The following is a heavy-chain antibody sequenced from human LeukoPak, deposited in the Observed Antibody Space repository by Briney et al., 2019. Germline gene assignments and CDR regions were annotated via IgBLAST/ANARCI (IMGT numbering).Heavy chain of an antibody. CDR3: AKTEQIWYAFDI. D-gene: IGHD5-18*01. CDR2: ISCYNGNT. V-gene: IGHV1-18*01. J-gene: IGHJ3*02. CDR1: GYTFSNYG. Sequence: ASVKVSCKASGYTFSNYGISWVRQAPGQGLGWMGWISCYNGNTKYAHNLLGRVTMTTDTSTSTHYMELSSLRSDDTAAYYCAKTEQIWYAFDIWGQGTMVTVSS.